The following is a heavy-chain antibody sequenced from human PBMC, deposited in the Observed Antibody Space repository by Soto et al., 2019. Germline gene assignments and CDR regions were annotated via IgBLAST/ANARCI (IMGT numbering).Heavy chain of an antibody. V-gene: IGHV3-30*14. CDR3: ARDYGDGYNSFDY. CDR1: GFTFSSYA. Sequence: QVQLVESGGGVVQPGRSLRLSCAASGFTFSSYAMHWVRQAPGTGLEWVAVISYDGSNKYYADSVKGRFTISRDNSKNTLYLQMNSLRAEDTAVYYCARDYGDGYNSFDYWGQGTLVTVSS. CDR2: ISYDGSNK. D-gene: IGHD5-12*01. J-gene: IGHJ4*02.